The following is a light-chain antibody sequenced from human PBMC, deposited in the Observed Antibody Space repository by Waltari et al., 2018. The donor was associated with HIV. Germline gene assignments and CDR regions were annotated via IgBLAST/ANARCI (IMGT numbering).Light chain of an antibody. V-gene: IGLV1-44*01. J-gene: IGLJ3*02. CDR3: ATWDDSLNAWV. CDR1: SSNIGSNT. CDR2: SYG. Sequence: QSVLNQSPSASGTPGQRVIISCSGSSSNIGSNTVTWYQQFPGTAPKLLIYSYGQWPSGVPARFSGSKAATSASLAISGLRSEDEADYYCATWDDSLNAWVFGGGTKLTVL.